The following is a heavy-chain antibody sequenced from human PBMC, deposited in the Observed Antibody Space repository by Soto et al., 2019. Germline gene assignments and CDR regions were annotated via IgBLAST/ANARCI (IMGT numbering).Heavy chain of an antibody. CDR3: ARNDNSGLDY. Sequence: VASVKVSCKASGYIFTSYYIHCVRQAPGQGLEWMGMINPSGGSTSYARKFQGRVTMTRDTSTSTVYMELSSLRSEDTAVYYCARNDNSGLDYWGQGTLVTVSS. J-gene: IGHJ4*02. CDR1: GYIFTSYY. D-gene: IGHD3-22*01. CDR2: INPSGGST. V-gene: IGHV1-46*01.